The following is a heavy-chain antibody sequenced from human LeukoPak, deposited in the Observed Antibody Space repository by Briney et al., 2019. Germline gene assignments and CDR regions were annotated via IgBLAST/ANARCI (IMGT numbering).Heavy chain of an antibody. CDR1: GGSFSGYY. V-gene: IGHV4-34*01. D-gene: IGHD3-10*01. Sequence: SETLSLTCAVYGGSFSGYYWSWIRQPPGKGLEWIGEINHSGSTNYNPSLKSRVTIPVDTSKHQFSLKLSSVTAADTAVYYCARGYLHLVPDCWGQGTLVTVSS. CDR2: INHSGST. J-gene: IGHJ4*02. CDR3: ARGYLHLVPDC.